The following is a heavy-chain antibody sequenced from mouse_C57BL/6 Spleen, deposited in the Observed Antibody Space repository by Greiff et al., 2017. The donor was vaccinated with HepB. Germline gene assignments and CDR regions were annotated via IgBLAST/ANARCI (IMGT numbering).Heavy chain of an antibody. D-gene: IGHD1-1*01. CDR1: GYAFSSSW. J-gene: IGHJ4*01. V-gene: IGHV1-82*01. Sequence: VQLQQSGPELVKPGASVKISCKASGYAFSSSWMNWVKQRPGKGLEWIGRIYPGDGDTNYNGKFKGKATLTADKSSSTAYMQLSSLTSEDSAVYLWARDGFSTTVVGRDAMDDRGKGTSGTVTS. CDR2: IYPGDGDT. CDR3: ARDGFSTTVVGRDAMDD.